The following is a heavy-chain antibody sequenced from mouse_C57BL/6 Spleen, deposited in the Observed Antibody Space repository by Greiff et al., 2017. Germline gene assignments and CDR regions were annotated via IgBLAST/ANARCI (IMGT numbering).Heavy chain of an antibody. CDR2: ISSGGDYI. J-gene: IGHJ3*01. CDR1: GFTFSSYA. D-gene: IGHD1-1*01. V-gene: IGHV5-9-1*02. CDR3: RRETAITTFAY. Sequence: EVKLVEPGAGLVKPGASLKLSCAASGFTFSSYAMSWVRQTPEKRLEWVAYISSGGDYIYYADTVKGRFTISRDNARNTLYLQRSSLKAEDTAMYYCRRETAITTFAYWGQGTLVTVSA.